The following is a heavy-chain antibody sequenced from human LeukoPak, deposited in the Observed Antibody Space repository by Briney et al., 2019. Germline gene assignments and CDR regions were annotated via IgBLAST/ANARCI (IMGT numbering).Heavy chain of an antibody. Sequence: GGSLRLSCVASGFTFSSYSMNWVRQAPGKGLEWISSISSSSSYIYYADSVKGQFTISRDNAKNSLYLQMNSLRAEDTAVYYCARTSDGYNRGGFDYWGQGTLVTVSS. CDR3: ARTSDGYNRGGFDY. CDR2: ISSSSSYI. J-gene: IGHJ4*02. D-gene: IGHD5-24*01. CDR1: GFTFSSYS. V-gene: IGHV3-21*01.